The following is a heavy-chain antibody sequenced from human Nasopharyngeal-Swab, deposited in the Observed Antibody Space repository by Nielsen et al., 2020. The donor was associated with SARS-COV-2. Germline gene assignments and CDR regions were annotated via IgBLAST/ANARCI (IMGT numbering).Heavy chain of an antibody. V-gene: IGHV4-4*07. Sequence: SETLSLTCTVSGGSISSYYWSWIRQPAGTGLEWIGRIYTSGSTNYNPSLKSRVTMSVDTSKNQFSLKLSSVTAADTAVYYCARGLRYYYGSGRLGSYYYGMDVWGQGTTVTVSS. D-gene: IGHD3-10*01. CDR3: ARGLRYYYGSGRLGSYYYGMDV. CDR1: GGSISSYY. CDR2: IYTSGST. J-gene: IGHJ6*02.